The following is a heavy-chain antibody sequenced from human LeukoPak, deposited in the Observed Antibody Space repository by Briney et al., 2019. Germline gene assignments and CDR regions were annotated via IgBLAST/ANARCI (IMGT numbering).Heavy chain of an antibody. CDR1: GGSISSSSYY. V-gene: IGHV4-39*01. Sequence: SQTLSLTCTVSGGSISSSSYYWGWIRQPPGKGLEWIGSIYYSGSTYYNPSLRSRVTISVDTSKNQFSLKLSSVTAADTAVYYCARQYSGSYYWGQGTLVTVSS. CDR2: IYYSGST. CDR3: ARQYSGSYY. J-gene: IGHJ4*02. D-gene: IGHD1-26*01.